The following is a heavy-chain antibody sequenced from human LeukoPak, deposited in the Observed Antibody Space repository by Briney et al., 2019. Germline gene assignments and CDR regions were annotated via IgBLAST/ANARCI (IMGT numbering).Heavy chain of an antibody. V-gene: IGHV3-33*01. J-gene: IGHJ4*02. Sequence: GGSLRLSCAASGFTFSSYGMHWVRQAPGKGLEWVAVIWYDGSNKYYADSVKGRFTISRDNVKNTLYLQMNSLRVEDTAVYYCARDSEAVAGDFDYWGQGTLVTVSS. CDR3: ARDSEAVAGDFDY. CDR2: IWYDGSNK. D-gene: IGHD6-13*01. CDR1: GFTFSSYG.